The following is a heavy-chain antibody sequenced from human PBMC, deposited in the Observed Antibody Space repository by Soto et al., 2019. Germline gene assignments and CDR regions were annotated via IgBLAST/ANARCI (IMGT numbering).Heavy chain of an antibody. CDR3: ARGSNNNWDVFDL. CDR2: IIPTFGTS. V-gene: IGHV1-69*06. CDR1: GGTFISQS. J-gene: IGHJ5*02. Sequence: SVKVACKASGGTFISQSITWVRQAPGKGLEWMGGIIPTFGTSNYAPKFQGRVTFTADTSTGTAYMALSSLRSEDTAFYYCARGSNNNWDVFDLWGQRTLVTVSS. D-gene: IGHD1-1*01.